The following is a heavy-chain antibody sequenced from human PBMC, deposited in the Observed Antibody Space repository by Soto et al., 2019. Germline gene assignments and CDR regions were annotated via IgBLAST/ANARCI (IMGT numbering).Heavy chain of an antibody. J-gene: IGHJ4*02. D-gene: IGHD2-21*02. CDR1: GGTFSSYT. V-gene: IGHV1-69*08. CDR3: AREGCGGDCAKGNYFDY. Sequence: QVQLVQSGAEVKKPGSSVKVSCKASGGTFSSYTISWVRQVPGQGLEWMGRIIPILGIANYAQKFQGRVTITADKSTSTAYMELSSLRSEDTAVYYCAREGCGGDCAKGNYFDYWGQGTLVTVSS. CDR2: IIPILGIA.